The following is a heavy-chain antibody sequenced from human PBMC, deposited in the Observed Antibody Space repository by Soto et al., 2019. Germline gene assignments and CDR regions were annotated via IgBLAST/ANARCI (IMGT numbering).Heavy chain of an antibody. V-gene: IGHV1-18*04. CDR1: CYTFPSYD. Sequence: DSVKVSFKVSCYTFPSYDISGVGQPPGQVLEWMGWISAYNGNTNYAQELQGRVTMTTDTTTSTAYMELRSLRSDDTAVYYCARDQVTIFGVVINYYYYGMDVWGQGTTVTVCS. D-gene: IGHD3-3*01. CDR3: ARDQVTIFGVVINYYYYGMDV. J-gene: IGHJ6*02. CDR2: ISAYNGNT.